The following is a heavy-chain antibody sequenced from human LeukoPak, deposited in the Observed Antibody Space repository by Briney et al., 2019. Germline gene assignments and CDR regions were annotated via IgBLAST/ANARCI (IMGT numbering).Heavy chain of an antibody. CDR3: AKPFGFLEWLYGGYFDS. CDR2: ISSSSSYI. D-gene: IGHD3-3*01. V-gene: IGHV3-21*04. CDR1: GFTFSSYS. J-gene: IGHJ4*02. Sequence: PGGSLRLSCAASGFTFSSYSMNWVRQAPGKVLEWVSSISSSSSYIYYADSVKGRFTISRDNSNHTLYLQMHSLTAEDTAVYYCAKPFGFLEWLYGGYFDSWGQGTLVTVSS.